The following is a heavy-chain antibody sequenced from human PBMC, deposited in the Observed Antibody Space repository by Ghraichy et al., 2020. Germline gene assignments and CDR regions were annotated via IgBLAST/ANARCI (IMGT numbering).Heavy chain of an antibody. CDR3: AKEYRPNYYDSSGSLFGN. V-gene: IGHV3-30*02. D-gene: IGHD3-22*01. J-gene: IGHJ4*02. CDR2: IRDEGSNK. Sequence: GGSLRLSCAASGFTFSSYGMHWVRQAPGKGLEWVAFIRDEGSNKYYADSVKGRFTISRDNSKNTLYLQMNSLRDEDTAVYYCAKEYRPNYYDSSGSLFGNWGQGTLVTVSS. CDR1: GFTFSSYG.